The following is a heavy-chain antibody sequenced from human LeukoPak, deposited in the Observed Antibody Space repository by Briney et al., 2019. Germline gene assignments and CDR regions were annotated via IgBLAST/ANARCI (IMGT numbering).Heavy chain of an antibody. J-gene: IGHJ4*02. CDR2: ISAYNGNT. CDR1: GYTFTSYG. D-gene: IGHD2-21*02. Sequence: ASVKVSCKASGYTFTSYGISWVRQGPGQGREWMGWISAYNGNTNNAQKLQGRVTMTRDTSTSTVYMELSSLRSEDTAVYYCAREGDIVVVTAMMTFDYWGQGTLVTVSS. V-gene: IGHV1-18*01. CDR3: AREGDIVVVTAMMTFDY.